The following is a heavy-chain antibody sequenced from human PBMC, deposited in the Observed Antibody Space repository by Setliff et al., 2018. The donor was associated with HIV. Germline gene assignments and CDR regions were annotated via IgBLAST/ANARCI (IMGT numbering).Heavy chain of an antibody. CDR1: GYTFSTYG. D-gene: IGHD1-26*01. CDR2: ITPFNGNT. J-gene: IGHJ4*02. V-gene: IGHV1-18*01. CDR3: ARGTVVGATIYYFDY. Sequence: ASVKVSCKASGYTFSTYGISWVRQAPGQGLEWMGWITPFNGNTNYAQTFQGRVTMTRDTSIGIAFMELSRVKSADTAVYFCARGTVVGATIYYFDYWGQGTLVTVSS.